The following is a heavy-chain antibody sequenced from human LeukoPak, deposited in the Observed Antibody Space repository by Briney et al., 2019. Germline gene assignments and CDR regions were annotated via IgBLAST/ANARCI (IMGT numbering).Heavy chain of an antibody. V-gene: IGHV3-74*01. CDR3: ATLAAAGTNY. D-gene: IGHD6-13*01. CDR1: GFTFSRYW. CDR2: ADFDGSDT. Sequence: GGSLRLSCAASGFTFSRYWMHWVRQAPGKGLVWVSRADFDGSDTSYADSVRGRFTISRDNAKNTLYLQMNSLSAEDTAVYYCATLAAAGTNYWGQGTLVTVSS. J-gene: IGHJ4*02.